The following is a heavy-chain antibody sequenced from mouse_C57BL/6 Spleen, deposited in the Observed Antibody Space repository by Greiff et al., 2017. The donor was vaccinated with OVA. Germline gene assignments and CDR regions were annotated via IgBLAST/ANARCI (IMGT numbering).Heavy chain of an antibody. D-gene: IGHD1-1*01. CDR2: IDPSDSYT. Sequence: QVQLQQPGAELVKPGASVKLSCKASGYTFTSYWMQWVKQRPGQGLEWIGEIDPSDSYTNYNQKFKGKATLTVDTSSSTAYMQRSSLTSEDSAVNYCAREDYYGSSPWFAYWGQGTLVTASA. CDR1: GYTFTSYW. V-gene: IGHV1-50*01. CDR3: AREDYYGSSPWFAY. J-gene: IGHJ3*01.